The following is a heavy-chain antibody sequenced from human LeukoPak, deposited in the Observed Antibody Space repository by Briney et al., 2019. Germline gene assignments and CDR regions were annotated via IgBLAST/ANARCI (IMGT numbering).Heavy chain of an antibody. V-gene: IGHV3-30*02. J-gene: IGHJ3*02. CDR3: ARRSAAKDAFDI. CDR2: IRYDGSNK. CDR1: GFTFRSYG. Sequence: GGSLRLSCAASGFTFRSYGMHWVRQAPGKGLEWVAFIRYDGSNKYYAHSVKGRFTISRDNAKNTLYLQMNSLRAEDTAVYYCARRSAAKDAFDIWGQGTMVTVSS. D-gene: IGHD6-25*01.